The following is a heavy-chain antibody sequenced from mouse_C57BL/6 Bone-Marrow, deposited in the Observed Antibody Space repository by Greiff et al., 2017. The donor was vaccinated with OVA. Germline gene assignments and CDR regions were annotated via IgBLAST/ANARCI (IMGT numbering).Heavy chain of an antibody. CDR3: AREDGYYVGC. Sequence: VQLQQSGAELVKPGASVKLSCKASGYTFTSYWMQWVKQRPGQGLEWIGEIDPSDSYTNYNQKFKGKATLTVDTSSSTAYLQLSSRTSEDSGVYYCAREDGYYVGCWGEGATRTVSS. CDR1: GYTFTSYW. CDR2: IDPSDSYT. J-gene: IGHJ2*01. V-gene: IGHV1-50*01. D-gene: IGHD2-3*01.